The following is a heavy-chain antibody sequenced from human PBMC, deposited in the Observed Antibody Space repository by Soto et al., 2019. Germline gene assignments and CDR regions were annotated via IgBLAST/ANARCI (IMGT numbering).Heavy chain of an antibody. CDR2: IYYSGST. Sequence: SETLSLTCTVSGGSVSSGSYYWSWIRQPPGKGLEWIGYIYYSGSTNYNPSLKSRVTISVDTSKNQFSLKLSSVTAADTAVYYCARDKSGSYGRNSYFDYWGQGTLVTVSS. D-gene: IGHD5-18*01. CDR3: ARDKSGSYGRNSYFDY. V-gene: IGHV4-61*01. CDR1: GGSVSSGSYY. J-gene: IGHJ4*02.